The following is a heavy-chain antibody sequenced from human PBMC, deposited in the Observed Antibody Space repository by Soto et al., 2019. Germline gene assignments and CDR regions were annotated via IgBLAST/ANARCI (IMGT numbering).Heavy chain of an antibody. CDR1: GYTFINYG. CDR3: ARGRRQLVENAEVYFFEY. V-gene: IGHV1-18*01. J-gene: IGHJ4*02. CDR2: ISPYNDDT. Sequence: ASVKVSCKTSGYTFINYGISWVRQAPGQGPEWMGWISPYNDDTKYAQKFQGRVTMTTDTSTRTAYMEMRSLRSDDTAIYYCARGRRQLVENAEVYFFEYWAQGTLVTVSS. D-gene: IGHD6-6*01.